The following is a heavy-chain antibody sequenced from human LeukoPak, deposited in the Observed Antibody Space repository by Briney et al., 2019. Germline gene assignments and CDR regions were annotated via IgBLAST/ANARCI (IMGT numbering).Heavy chain of an antibody. D-gene: IGHD2-2*02. CDR2: IIPIFGTA. CDR1: GGTFSSYA. Sequence: ASVKVSCKASGGTFSSYAISWVRQAPGQGLEWMGGIIPIFGTANYAQKFQGRVTITTDESTSTAYMELSSLRSEDTAVYYCATGDCSSTSCYTSGVYYYYYMDVWGKGTTVTVSS. J-gene: IGHJ6*03. CDR3: ATGDCSSTSCYTSGVYYYYYMDV. V-gene: IGHV1-69*05.